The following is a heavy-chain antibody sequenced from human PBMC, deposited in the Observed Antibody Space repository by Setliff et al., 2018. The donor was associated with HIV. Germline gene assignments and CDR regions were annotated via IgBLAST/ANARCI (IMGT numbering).Heavy chain of an antibody. D-gene: IGHD6-19*01. Sequence: PSETLSLTCAVYGGSFSGYYWSWIRQAPGKGLEWIGEVTHSGRTNYNPSLESRVTTSVDTSKKQFSLRLTSVTAADTAVYYCARGVRDNSGWSSYYFDYWGQGTLVTVSS. V-gene: IGHV4-34*01. CDR3: ARGVRDNSGWSSYYFDY. CDR1: GGSFSGYY. CDR2: VTHSGRT. J-gene: IGHJ4*02.